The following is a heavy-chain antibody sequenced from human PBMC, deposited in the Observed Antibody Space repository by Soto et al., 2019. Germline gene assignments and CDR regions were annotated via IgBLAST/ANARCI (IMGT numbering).Heavy chain of an antibody. V-gene: IGHV1-2*04. D-gene: IGHD3-16*01. CDR3: ARGSRVLGGSLSLGY. CDR1: GYTFTGYY. J-gene: IGHJ4*02. CDR2: INPNSGGT. Sequence: QVQLVQSGAEVKKPGASVKVSCKASGYTFTGYYMHWVRQAPGQGLEWMGWINPNSGGTNYAQKFQGWVTMTRDTSISTAYMELSRLRSDDTAVYCCARGSRVLGGSLSLGYWGQGTLVTVSS.